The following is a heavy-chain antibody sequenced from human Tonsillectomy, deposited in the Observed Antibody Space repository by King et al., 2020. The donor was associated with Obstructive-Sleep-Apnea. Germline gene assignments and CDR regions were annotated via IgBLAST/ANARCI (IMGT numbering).Heavy chain of an antibody. Sequence: VQLQQWGAGLLKPSETLSLTCAVYGGSFSGYYWSWIRQPPGKGLEWVGELNQRGSTNYNPSLKSRVTISVDTSKHQFSLKLSSVTAADTAVYYCARGIVREVPFFWGQGTLVTVSS. CDR2: LNQRGST. D-gene: IGHD3-10*02. CDR3: ARGIVREVPFF. CDR1: GGSFSGYY. V-gene: IGHV4-34*01. J-gene: IGHJ4*02.